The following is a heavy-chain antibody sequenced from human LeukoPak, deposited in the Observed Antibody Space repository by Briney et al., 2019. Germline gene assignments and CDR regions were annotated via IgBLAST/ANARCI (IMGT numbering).Heavy chain of an antibody. Sequence: SETLSLTCAVSGESFSDFYWNWIRQPPGKGLEWIGEINHSGITKYNPSLKSRLTMSVGTSRSQFSLKLTSVTTADTAVYYCALFSRGSDYWGQGTLITVSS. CDR3: ALFSRGSDY. J-gene: IGHJ4*02. CDR1: GESFSDFY. CDR2: INHSGIT. D-gene: IGHD1-26*01. V-gene: IGHV4-34*01.